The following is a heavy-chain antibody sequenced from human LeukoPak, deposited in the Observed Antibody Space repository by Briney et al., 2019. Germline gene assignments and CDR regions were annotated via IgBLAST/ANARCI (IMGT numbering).Heavy chain of an antibody. J-gene: IGHJ4*02. Sequence: ASVKVSCKASGYTFTDYYIHWVRQAPGQGLECMAWINPNSGGTYYAQNFHDRITLTRDTSISTAYMELSRLRSDDTAIYYCARANALYCSSTSCLFDYWGQGTLVTVSS. CDR2: INPNSGGT. CDR1: GYTFTDYY. CDR3: ARANALYCSSTSCLFDY. V-gene: IGHV1-2*02. D-gene: IGHD2-2*01.